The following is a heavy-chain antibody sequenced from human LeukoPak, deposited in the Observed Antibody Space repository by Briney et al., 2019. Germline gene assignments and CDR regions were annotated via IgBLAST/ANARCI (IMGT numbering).Heavy chain of an antibody. CDR3: ARAVGYYGSGSYCYFDY. V-gene: IGHV4-30-2*01. J-gene: IGHJ4*02. CDR1: AGSLSSGGYS. CDR2: IYHSGST. D-gene: IGHD3-10*01. Sequence: SETLSLTCAVSAGSLSSGGYSWSWLRQPPGRGLEWIGYIYHSGSTYYNPSLKSRVTISVARSKNQFSLKLSSVTAADTAVYYCARAVGYYGSGSYCYFDYWGQGTLVTVSS.